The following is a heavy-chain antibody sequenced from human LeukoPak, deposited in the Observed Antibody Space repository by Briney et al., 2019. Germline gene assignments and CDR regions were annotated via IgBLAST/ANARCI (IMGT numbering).Heavy chain of an antibody. CDR2: IWYDGKFK. V-gene: IGHV3-33*01. J-gene: IGHJ4*02. Sequence: GGSLRLSCAASGFTSKTYAMHWVRQAPGKGLEWLAVIWYDGKFKYYGDSVKGRISISRDNSKATLDLQMDNLRAEDSGVYYCARGFGSGASSVQFWGQGTLVTVSS. D-gene: IGHD2-15*01. CDR1: GFTSKTYA. CDR3: ARGFGSGASSVQF.